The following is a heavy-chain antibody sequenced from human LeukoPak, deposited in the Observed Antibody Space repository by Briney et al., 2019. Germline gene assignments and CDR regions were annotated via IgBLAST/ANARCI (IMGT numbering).Heavy chain of an antibody. CDR1: GFTFSNYG. CDR3: VKGGYSGYSDY. J-gene: IGHJ4*02. V-gene: IGHV3-30*18. D-gene: IGHD5-12*01. CDR2: ISHDGSTK. Sequence: PGGSLRLSCAASGFTFSNYGMQWVRQAPGKGLEWVAVISHDGSTKFYADSVKGRFSISRDNSKNTLDLQMYSLRAEDTAVYYCVKGGYSGYSDYWGQGTLVTVSS.